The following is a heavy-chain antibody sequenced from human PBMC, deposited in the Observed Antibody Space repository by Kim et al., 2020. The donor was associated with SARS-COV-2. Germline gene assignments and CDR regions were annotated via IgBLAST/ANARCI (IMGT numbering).Heavy chain of an antibody. CDR2: ISSSGSTI. D-gene: IGHD3-3*01. V-gene: IGHV3-48*03. Sequence: GGSLRLSCAASGFTFSSYEMNWVRQAPGKGLEWVSYISSSGSTIYYADSVKGRFTISRDNAKNSLYLQMNSLRAEDTAVYYCARDSGETIFGVVIIYYGMDVGGQGTTVTVSS. CDR1: GFTFSSYE. CDR3: ARDSGETIFGVVIIYYGMDV. J-gene: IGHJ6*02.